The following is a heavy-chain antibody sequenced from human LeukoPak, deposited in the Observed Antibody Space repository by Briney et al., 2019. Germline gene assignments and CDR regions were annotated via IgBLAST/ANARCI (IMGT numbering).Heavy chain of an antibody. V-gene: IGHV3-7*01. CDR2: IKQDGSEK. Sequence: GGSLRLSCAASGFTFSSYWMSRVRQAPGKGLEWVANIKQDGSEKYYVDSVKGRFTISRDNAKNSLYLQMNSLRAEDTAVYYCARGLRNYYDSSGLDAFDIWGQGTMVTVSS. CDR3: ARGLRNYYDSSGLDAFDI. J-gene: IGHJ3*02. CDR1: GFTFSSYW. D-gene: IGHD3-22*01.